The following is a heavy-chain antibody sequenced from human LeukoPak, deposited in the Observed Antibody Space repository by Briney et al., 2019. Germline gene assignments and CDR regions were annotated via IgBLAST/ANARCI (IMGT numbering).Heavy chain of an antibody. CDR3: ALIAAAGRGDFDY. Sequence: GASVKVSCKASGYTFTSYGISWVRQAPGQGLEWMGRIIPILGIANYAQKFQGRVTITADKSTSTAYMELSSLRSEDTAVYYCALIAAAGRGDFDYWGQGTLVTVSS. CDR1: GYTFTSYG. D-gene: IGHD6-13*01. J-gene: IGHJ4*02. CDR2: IIPILGIA. V-gene: IGHV1-69*04.